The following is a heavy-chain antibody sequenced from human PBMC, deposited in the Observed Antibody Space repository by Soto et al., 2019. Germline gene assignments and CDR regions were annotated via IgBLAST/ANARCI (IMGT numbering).Heavy chain of an antibody. CDR2: IIPIFGTA. Sequence: GPQVTVSCKASGGTFSSYAISWVRQAPGQGLEWMGGIIPIFGTANYAQKFQGRVTITADESTSTAYMELSSLRSEDTAVYYCARVGSSSWSYYYYYGMDVWGQGTTVTVSS. CDR3: ARVGSSSWSYYYYYGMDV. V-gene: IGHV1-69*01. D-gene: IGHD6-6*01. CDR1: GGTFSSYA. J-gene: IGHJ6*02.